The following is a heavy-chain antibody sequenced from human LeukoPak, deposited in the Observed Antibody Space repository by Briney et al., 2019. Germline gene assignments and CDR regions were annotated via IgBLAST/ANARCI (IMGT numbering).Heavy chain of an antibody. CDR3: AKAAEWLRSPFDY. CDR2: IQYDGNYK. Sequence: GRSLRLSCAASGFTFSTYGLHWVRQAPGRGLEWVTFIQYDGNYKYYADSVKGRFTISRDNSKNTLYLQMNSLRADDTAVYYCAKAAEWLRSPFDYWGQGTLVTVSS. V-gene: IGHV3-30*02. CDR1: GFTFSTYG. J-gene: IGHJ4*02. D-gene: IGHD5-12*01.